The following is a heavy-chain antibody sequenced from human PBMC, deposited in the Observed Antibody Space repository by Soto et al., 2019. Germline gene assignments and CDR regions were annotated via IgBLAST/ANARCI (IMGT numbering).Heavy chain of an antibody. J-gene: IGHJ5*02. V-gene: IGHV3-30-3*01. D-gene: IGHD4-17*01. CDR1: GFTFSSYA. CDR3: AREINDYGDHSVFDP. CDR2: ISYDGSNK. Sequence: GGSLRLSCAASGFTFSSYAMHWVRQAPGKGLEWVAVISYDGSNKYYADSVKGRFTISRDNSKNTLYLQMNSLRAEDTAVYYCAREINDYGDHSVFDPWGQGTLVTVSS.